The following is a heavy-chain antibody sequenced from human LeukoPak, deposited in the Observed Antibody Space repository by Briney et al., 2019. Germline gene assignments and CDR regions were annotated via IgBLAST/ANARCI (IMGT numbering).Heavy chain of an antibody. CDR1: GFTFSDYY. V-gene: IGHV3-11*01. Sequence: GGSLRLSCAASGFTFSDYYMSWIRQAPGEGLEWVLRISGSTISYADSVKGRFTISRDNAKNSLFMQMNSLRGDDTAVYYCARGGLRVADNWGQGTLVTVSS. CDR2: ISGSTI. D-gene: IGHD2-21*01. J-gene: IGHJ4*02. CDR3: ARGGLRVADN.